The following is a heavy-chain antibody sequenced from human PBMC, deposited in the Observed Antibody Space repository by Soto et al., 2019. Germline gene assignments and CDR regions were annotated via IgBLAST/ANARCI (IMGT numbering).Heavy chain of an antibody. Sequence: PGGSLRLSCAASGFTFSSYGMHWVRQAPGKGLEWVAVIWYDGSNKYYADSVKGRFTISRDNSKNTLYLQMNSLRAEDTAVYYCASEMATGAFDIWGQGTMVTVSS. CDR2: IWYDGSNK. J-gene: IGHJ3*02. CDR3: ASEMATGAFDI. D-gene: IGHD5-12*01. V-gene: IGHV3-33*01. CDR1: GFTFSSYG.